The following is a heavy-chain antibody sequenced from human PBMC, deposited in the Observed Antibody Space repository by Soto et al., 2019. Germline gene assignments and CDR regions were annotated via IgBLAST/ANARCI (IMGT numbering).Heavy chain of an antibody. D-gene: IGHD3-22*01. CDR3: AKRYFLGGYYDSSGSTDY. CDR2: ISGSGGST. J-gene: IGHJ4*02. V-gene: IGHV3-23*01. CDR1: GFTFSSYA. Sequence: GGSLRLSCAASGFTFSSYAMSWVRQAPGKGLEWVSAISGSGGSTYYADSVKGRFTISRDNSKNTLYLQMNSLRAEDTAVYYCAKRYFLGGYYDSSGSTDYWGQGTLVTVSS.